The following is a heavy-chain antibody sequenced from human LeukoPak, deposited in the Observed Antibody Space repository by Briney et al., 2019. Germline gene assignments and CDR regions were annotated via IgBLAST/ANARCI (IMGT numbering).Heavy chain of an antibody. Sequence: PGGSLRLSCAASGFTFSSYEMNWVRQAPGKGLEWVSYISSSGSTIYYADSVKGRFTISRDNAKNSLYLQMNSLRAEDTAVYYCARDFPKRYYYDSSGYSGYWGQGTLVTVSS. CDR1: GFTFSSYE. CDR2: ISSSGSTI. J-gene: IGHJ4*02. D-gene: IGHD3-22*01. V-gene: IGHV3-48*03. CDR3: ARDFPKRYYYDSSGYSGY.